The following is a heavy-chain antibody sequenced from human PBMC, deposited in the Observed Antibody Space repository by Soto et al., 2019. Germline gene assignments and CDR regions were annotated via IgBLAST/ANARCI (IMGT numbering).Heavy chain of an antibody. CDR1: GETFTDHT. D-gene: IGHD2-15*01. CDR2: SVPTLGMA. CDR3: ASGDCSGGRCYSDFDF. J-gene: IGHJ4*02. Sequence: QVHLVQSGAEVKKPGSSVKVSCKASGETFTDHTVTWVRQAPGQGLEWMGRSVPTLGMANYAQTFQGRVTITADTSMTTAYLELTGLTSDDSAVYYCASGDCSGGRCYSDFDFWGQGTLVTVSS. V-gene: IGHV1-69*02.